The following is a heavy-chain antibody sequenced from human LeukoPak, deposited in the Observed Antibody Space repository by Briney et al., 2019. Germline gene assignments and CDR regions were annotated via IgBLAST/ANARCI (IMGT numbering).Heavy chain of an antibody. D-gene: IGHD3-3*01. J-gene: IGHJ5*02. CDR3: ARSIWSGPKGSWFDP. V-gene: IGHV1-18*01. Sequence: GASVKVSCKASGYTFTSYGISWVRQAPGQGLEWMGWISAYNGNTNYAQKFEGRVTITTDESTSTAYMELRSLRSDDTAVYYCARSIWSGPKGSWFDPWGQGTLVTVSS. CDR1: GYTFTSYG. CDR2: ISAYNGNT.